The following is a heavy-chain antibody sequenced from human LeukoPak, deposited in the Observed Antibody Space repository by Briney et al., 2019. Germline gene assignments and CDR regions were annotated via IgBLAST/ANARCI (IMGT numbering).Heavy chain of an antibody. V-gene: IGHV3-48*03. CDR1: GFTFSIYE. CDR2: IGSSGSPI. J-gene: IGHJ4*02. CDR3: ARTFDS. Sequence: GGSLRLSCAASGFTFSIYEMNWVRQAPGKGLEWVSYIGSSGSPIYYADSVKGRFTISRDNTKKSLYLQMNGLRAEDTAIYYCARTFDSWGQGTLVTVSS.